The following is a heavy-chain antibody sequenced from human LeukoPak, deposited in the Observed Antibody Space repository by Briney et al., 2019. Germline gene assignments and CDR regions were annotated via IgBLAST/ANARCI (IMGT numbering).Heavy chain of an antibody. CDR3: ARHSRSAHVDY. CDR2: IYYSGNT. J-gene: IGHJ4*02. Sequence: SETLSLTCTVSGGSVSSSSFYWGWLRQPPGKGLEWIGSIYYSGNTYYNPSLKSRVTISLDTSTNQFSLKLSSVTAPDTAVYYCARHSRSAHVDYWGQGALVTVSS. V-gene: IGHV4-39*01. CDR1: GGSVSSSSFY.